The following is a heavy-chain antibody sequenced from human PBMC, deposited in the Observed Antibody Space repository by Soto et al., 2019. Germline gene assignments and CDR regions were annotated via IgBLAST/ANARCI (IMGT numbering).Heavy chain of an antibody. CDR1: GFTFSSYS. V-gene: IGHV3-48*01. CDR2: ISSSSSTI. D-gene: IGHD3-10*01. Sequence: EVQLVESGGGLVQPGGSLRLSCAASGFTFSSYSMNWVRQAPGKGLEWVSYISSSSSTIYYADSVKGRFTISSDNAKNSLYLQMNSLRAEDTAVYYCARDGVGELFNYYYYYMDVWGKGTTVTVSS. CDR3: ARDGVGELFNYYYYYMDV. J-gene: IGHJ6*03.